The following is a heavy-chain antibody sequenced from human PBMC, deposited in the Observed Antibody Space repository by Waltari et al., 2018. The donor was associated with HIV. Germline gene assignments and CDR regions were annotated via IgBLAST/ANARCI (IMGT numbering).Heavy chain of an antibody. CDR1: GGSFSGYY. J-gene: IGHJ6*02. V-gene: IGHV4-34*01. CDR3: ASQDPDYYYYGMDV. Sequence: QVQLQQWGAGLLTPSETLSLTCAVYGGSFSGYYWSWIRQPPGKGLEWIGEINHSGSTNYNPSLKRRVTISVDTSKNQFSLKLSAVTAADTAVYYCASQDPDYYYYGMDVWGQGTTVTVSS. CDR2: INHSGST.